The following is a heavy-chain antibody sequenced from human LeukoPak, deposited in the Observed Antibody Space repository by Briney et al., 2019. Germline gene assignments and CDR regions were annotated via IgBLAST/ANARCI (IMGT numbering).Heavy chain of an antibody. Sequence: GGSLRLSCAASGFTFSSYEMNWVRQAPGKGLEWVGLIRDSGEAFYADFARGRFAISRDESENTLYLQMNSLRVEDTAVYFCARDRAANQDWVEFDPWGQGTPVIVSS. V-gene: IGHV3-66*03. CDR1: GFTFSSYE. CDR2: IRDSGEA. CDR3: ARDRAANQDWVEFDP. D-gene: IGHD3/OR15-3a*01. J-gene: IGHJ5*02.